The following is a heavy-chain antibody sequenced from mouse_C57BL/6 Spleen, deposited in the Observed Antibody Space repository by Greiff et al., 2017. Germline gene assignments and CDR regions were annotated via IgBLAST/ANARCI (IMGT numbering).Heavy chain of an antibody. CDR2: IDPSDSYT. J-gene: IGHJ2*01. CDR3: ANQRRDY. CDR1: GYTFTSYW. Sequence: QVQLQQPGAELVRPGTSVKLSCKASGYTFTSYWMHWVKQRPGQGLEWIGVIDPSDSYTNYNQKFKGKATLTVDTSSSTAYMQLSSLTSEDSAVYYCANQRRDYWGQGTTLTVSS. V-gene: IGHV1-59*01.